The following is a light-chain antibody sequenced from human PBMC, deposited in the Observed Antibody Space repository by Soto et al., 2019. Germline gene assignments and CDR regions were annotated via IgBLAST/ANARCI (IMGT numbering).Light chain of an antibody. V-gene: IGLV1-44*01. Sequence: QSVLTKQPSASGTPGQRVTISCSCSNSNIGSNTVNWYQQLPGTAPKLLIYSYNQRPSGVPDRFSGSRSGTSASLAISGPQSEDEADYYCAAWDDSLNGFVFGTGTKVTVL. CDR1: NSNIGSNT. J-gene: IGLJ1*01. CDR3: AAWDDSLNGFV. CDR2: SYN.